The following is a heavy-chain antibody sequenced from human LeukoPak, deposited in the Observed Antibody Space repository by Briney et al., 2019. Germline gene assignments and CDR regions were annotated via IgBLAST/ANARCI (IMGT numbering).Heavy chain of an antibody. D-gene: IGHD3-10*02. CDR1: GYTFTGYY. J-gene: IGHJ4*02. CDR2: INPNSGGI. CDR3: ARDLDMLGELLHFDY. V-gene: IGHV1-2*02. Sequence: ASVKVSCKASGYTFTGYYMHWVRQAPGQGLEWMGWINPNSGGINYAQKFQGRVTMTRDTSISTAYMELSRLRSDDTAVYYCARDLDMLGELLHFDYWGQGTLVTVSS.